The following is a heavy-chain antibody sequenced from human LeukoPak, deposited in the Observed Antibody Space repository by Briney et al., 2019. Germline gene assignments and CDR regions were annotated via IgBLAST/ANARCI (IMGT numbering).Heavy chain of an antibody. V-gene: IGHV4-61*02. J-gene: IGHJ4*02. Sequence: SETLSLTCTVSGGSISSSSYYWSWIRQPAGKGLEWLGRIYTSGSTSYNPSLKSRVTISVDTSKSQFSLKLSSVTAADTAVYYCAREYSSGWYRVDSWGQGTLVTVSS. D-gene: IGHD6-19*01. CDR2: IYTSGST. CDR1: GGSISSSSYY. CDR3: AREYSSGWYRVDS.